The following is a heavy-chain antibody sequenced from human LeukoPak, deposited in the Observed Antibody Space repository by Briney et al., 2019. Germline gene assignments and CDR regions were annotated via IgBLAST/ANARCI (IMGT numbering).Heavy chain of an antibody. D-gene: IGHD6-6*01. CDR1: GGSISSYY. Sequence: SSETLSLTCTVSGGSISSYYWSWIRQPPGKGLEWIGYIYYSGNTNYNPSLKSRVTISVDASKNQFSLKLSSVTAADTAVYYCAKVGVSGAARLDYWGQGTLVTVSS. J-gene: IGHJ4*02. V-gene: IGHV4-59*01. CDR3: AKVGVSGAARLDY. CDR2: IYYSGNT.